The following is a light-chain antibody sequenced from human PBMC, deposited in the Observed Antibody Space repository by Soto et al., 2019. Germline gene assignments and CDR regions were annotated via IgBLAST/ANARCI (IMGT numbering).Light chain of an antibody. CDR2: DAS. CDR3: QQRSNWPPG. V-gene: IGKV3-11*01. CDR1: QSVSSY. Sequence: EIVLTQSPATLSLSRGARSTLSCRASQSVSSYLAWYQQKPGQAPRLLIYDASNRATGIPARFSGSGSGTDFTLTISSLEPEDFAVYYCQQRSNWPPGFGPGTKVDIK. J-gene: IGKJ3*01.